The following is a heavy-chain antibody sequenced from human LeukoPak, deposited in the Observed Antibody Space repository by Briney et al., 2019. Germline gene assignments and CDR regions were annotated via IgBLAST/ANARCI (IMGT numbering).Heavy chain of an antibody. J-gene: IGHJ6*03. Sequence: GGSLRLSCAASRFTFSSYGMHWVRQAPGKGLEWVAFIQYDGSHTYYADSVRGRFTISRDNSKNTLYLQMNSLRGEDTAVFYCAKAAYGGSGSYDYYYYYYMDVWGKGTTVTISS. V-gene: IGHV3-30*02. CDR3: AKAAYGGSGSYDYYYYYYMDV. CDR1: RFTFSSYG. D-gene: IGHD3-10*01. CDR2: IQYDGSHT.